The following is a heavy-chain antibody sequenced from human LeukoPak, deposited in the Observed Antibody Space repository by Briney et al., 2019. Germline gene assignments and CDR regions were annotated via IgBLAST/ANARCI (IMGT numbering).Heavy chain of an antibody. CDR1: GFTFSSYN. D-gene: IGHD3-16*01. CDR2: IRYDGSNK. V-gene: IGHV3-30*02. J-gene: IGHJ6*03. CDR3: AKRTQWGPYYYYMDV. Sequence: GGSLRLSCAASGFTFSSYNMNWVRQAPGKGLERVAFIRYDGSNKYYADSVKGRFTISRDNSKNTLYLQMNSLRAEDTAVYYCAKRTQWGPYYYYMDVWGKGTTVTISS.